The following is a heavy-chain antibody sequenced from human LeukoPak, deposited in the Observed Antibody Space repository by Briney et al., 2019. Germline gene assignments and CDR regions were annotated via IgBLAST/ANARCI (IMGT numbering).Heavy chain of an antibody. Sequence: GESLKISCHSFGYNFTPYWIVWVRQMPGKGLEWMGITFAGYSYTIYSPSFQGQVTISADKSISTAYLQWSSLKASDTAMYYCARPVGVTLAFDIWGQGTMVTVSS. D-gene: IGHD4-23*01. V-gene: IGHV5-51*01. CDR3: ARPVGVTLAFDI. CDR2: TFAGYSYT. J-gene: IGHJ3*02. CDR1: GYNFTPYW.